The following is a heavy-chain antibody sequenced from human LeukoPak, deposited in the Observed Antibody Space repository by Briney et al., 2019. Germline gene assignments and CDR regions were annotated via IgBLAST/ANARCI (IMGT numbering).Heavy chain of an antibody. CDR2: IYPGDSGT. D-gene: IGHD3-3*01. J-gene: IGHJ4*02. CDR1: GYSFTSYW. CDR3: ARAGTPVHVLRFLEWLETPYYFDY. V-gene: IGHV5-51*01. Sequence: GESLKISCKGSGYSFTSYWIGWVRQMPGKGLEWMGIIYPGDSGTRYSPSFQGQVTISADKSISTAYLQWSSLKASDTAMYYCARAGTPVHVLRFLEWLETPYYFDYWGQGTLVTVSS.